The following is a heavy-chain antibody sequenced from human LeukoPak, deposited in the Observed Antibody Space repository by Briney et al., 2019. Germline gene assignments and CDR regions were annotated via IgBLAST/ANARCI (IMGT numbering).Heavy chain of an antibody. CDR2: INPNSGGT. Sequence: ASVKVSCKASGYTFTGYYMHWVRQAPGQGLEWMGWINPNSGGTNYAQKFQGRVTMTRDTSISTAYMELSRLRSDGTAVYYCARDRGRTAMVRGVINWFDPWGQGTLVTVSS. CDR1: GYTFTGYY. D-gene: IGHD3-10*01. V-gene: IGHV1-2*02. CDR3: ARDRGRTAMVRGVINWFDP. J-gene: IGHJ5*02.